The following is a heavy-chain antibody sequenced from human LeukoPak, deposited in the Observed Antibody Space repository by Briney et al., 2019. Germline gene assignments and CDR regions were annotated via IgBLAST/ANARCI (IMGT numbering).Heavy chain of an antibody. CDR2: ISSRGSTI. J-gene: IGHJ4*02. Sequence: PGGSLRLSCAASGFTFSDYYMSWIRQAPGEGLEWVSYISSRGSTIYYADSVKGRFTISRDNAKNSLYLQMNSLRAEDTAVYYCARDEFDIAYDYWGQGTLVTVSS. CDR3: ARDEFDIAYDY. D-gene: IGHD2-15*01. CDR1: GFTFSDYY. V-gene: IGHV3-11*01.